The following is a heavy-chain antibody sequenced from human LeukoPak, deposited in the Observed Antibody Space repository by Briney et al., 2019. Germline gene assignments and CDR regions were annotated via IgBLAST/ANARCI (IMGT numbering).Heavy chain of an antibody. D-gene: IGHD3-3*01. CDR1: GFTFSSYG. J-gene: IGHJ4*02. V-gene: IGHV3-48*01. CDR2: ISSSSSTI. CDR3: ARTPYDFWSASYSYYFDY. Sequence: GGSLRLSCAASGFTFSSYGMSWVRQAPGKGLEWVSHISSSSSTIYYADSVKGRFTISRDNAKNSLYLQMNSLRAEDTAVFYCARTPYDFWSASYSYYFDYWGQGTLVTVSS.